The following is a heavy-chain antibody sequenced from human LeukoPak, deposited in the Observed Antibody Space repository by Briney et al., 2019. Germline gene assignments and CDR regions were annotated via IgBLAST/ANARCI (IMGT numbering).Heavy chain of an antibody. V-gene: IGHV1-3*01. J-gene: IGHJ5*02. CDR2: INAGYGNT. CDR1: GYTFTSYA. Sequence: ASVKVSCKASGYTFTSYAMHWVRQAPGQRLEWMGWINAGYGNTKYSQTFQGRVTITRDTSANTAYMDLSSLRSEDTAVYYCARHYSGNSGWFDPWGQGTLVTVSS. D-gene: IGHD1-26*01. CDR3: ARHYSGNSGWFDP.